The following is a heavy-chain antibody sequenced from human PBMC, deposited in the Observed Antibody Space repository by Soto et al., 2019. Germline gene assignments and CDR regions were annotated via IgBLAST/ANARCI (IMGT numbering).Heavy chain of an antibody. CDR3: ASLAVADDY. D-gene: IGHD6-19*01. CDR1: GFTFSSYG. V-gene: IGHV3-33*01. J-gene: IGHJ4*02. CDR2: IWYDGSNK. Sequence: QVLLVESGGGVVQPGRSLRLSCAASGFTFSSYGMHWVRQAPGKGLEWVAVIWYDGSNKYYADSVKGRFTISRDNSKNTLYLQMNSLRAEDTAVYYCASLAVADDYWGQGTLVTVSS.